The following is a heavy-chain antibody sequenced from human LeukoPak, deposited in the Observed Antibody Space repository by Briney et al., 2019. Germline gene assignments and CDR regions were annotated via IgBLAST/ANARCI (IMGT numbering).Heavy chain of an antibody. D-gene: IGHD3-3*01. CDR2: LNAGNGNT. CDR3: ARGRWSGTSLAYYLDY. CDR1: GYTFTDYA. Sequence: ASVKVSCKASGYTFTDYAIQWVRLAPGQRLEWMGWLNAGNGNTKYSQRFQGRVTITRDTSANTAYMELSSLRSEDTAVYYCARGRWSGTSLAYYLDYWGQGTLVTVSS. V-gene: IGHV1-3*01. J-gene: IGHJ4*02.